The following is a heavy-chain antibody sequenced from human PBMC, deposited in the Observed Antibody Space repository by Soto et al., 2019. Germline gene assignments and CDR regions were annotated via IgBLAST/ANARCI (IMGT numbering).Heavy chain of an antibody. D-gene: IGHD4-4*01. CDR1: GFTFSSYA. V-gene: IGHV3-23*01. CDR2: ISGSGGST. J-gene: IGHJ6*02. Sequence: EVQLLESGGGLVQPGGSLRLSCAASGFTFSSYAMSWVRQAPGKGLEWVSAISGSGGSTYYADSVKGRFTISRDNSKNTLYLQMNSLRAEDTAVYYCAKDTAVTNSYYYGMDVWGQVTTVTVSS. CDR3: AKDTAVTNSYYYGMDV.